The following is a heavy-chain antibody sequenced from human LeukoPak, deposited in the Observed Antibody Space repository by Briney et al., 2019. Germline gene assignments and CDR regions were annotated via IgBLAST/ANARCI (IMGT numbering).Heavy chain of an antibody. J-gene: IGHJ5*02. CDR1: GGTFSSYA. D-gene: IGHD6-13*01. Sequence: SVKVSCKASGGTFSSYAISWVRQAPGQGLEWMGGIIPSFGTASYAQKFQGRVTITADESTSTAYMELRSLRSEDTAVYYCARGMRQQLVNWFDPWGQGTLVTVSS. CDR3: ARGMRQQLVNWFDP. V-gene: IGHV1-69*13. CDR2: IIPSFGTA.